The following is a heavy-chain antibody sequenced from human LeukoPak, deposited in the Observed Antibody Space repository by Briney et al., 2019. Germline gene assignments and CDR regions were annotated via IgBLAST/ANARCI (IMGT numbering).Heavy chain of an antibody. Sequence: GGSLRLSCAASGFTFSSYRMNWVRQAPGKGLEWVANIKQDGRETNYVDSVKCRFTISRDNAKNSLYLQMNSLRAEDTAVYYCARGLRWHDYWGQGALVIVSS. CDR2: IKQDGRET. CDR1: GFTFSSYR. CDR3: ARGLRWHDY. D-gene: IGHD5-24*01. V-gene: IGHV3-7*01. J-gene: IGHJ4*02.